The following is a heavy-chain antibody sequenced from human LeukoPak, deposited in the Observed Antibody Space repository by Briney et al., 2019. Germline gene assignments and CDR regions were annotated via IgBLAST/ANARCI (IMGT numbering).Heavy chain of an antibody. J-gene: IGHJ4*02. CDR1: GGSITTTNW. CDR2: VHLDGRT. CDR3: AREGGFYRPLDY. Sequence: PSGTLSRTCGVSGGSITTTNWWTWVRQPPGEGLEWIGEVHLDGRTNYNPSLESRLTISVDLSENHISLRLTSVTAADTAVYYCAREGGFYRPLDYSGQGTLVTVSS. V-gene: IGHV4-4*02. D-gene: IGHD3-3*01.